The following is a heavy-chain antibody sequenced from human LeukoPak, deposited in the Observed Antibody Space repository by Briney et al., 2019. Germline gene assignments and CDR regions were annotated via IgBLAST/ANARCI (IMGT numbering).Heavy chain of an antibody. J-gene: IGHJ6*02. CDR3: ASSIAAAGRSYGMDV. V-gene: IGHV3-21*01. Sequence: GGSLRLSCAASGFTFTNYSMNWVRQAPGKGLEWVSSISSSSSYIYYADPVKGRFTISRDNAKNSLYLQMNSLRAEDTAVYYCASSIAAAGRSYGMDVWGQGTTVTVSS. D-gene: IGHD6-13*01. CDR2: ISSSSSYI. CDR1: GFTFTNYS.